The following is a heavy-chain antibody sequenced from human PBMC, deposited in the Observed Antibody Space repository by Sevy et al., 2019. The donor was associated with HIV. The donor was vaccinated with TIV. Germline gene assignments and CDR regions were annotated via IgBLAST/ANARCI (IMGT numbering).Heavy chain of an antibody. CDR2: FTFGCGKI. Sequence: GGSLRLSCAASGFTFSSYAMSWVRQAPGKGLEWVSTFTFGCGKINYADSVKGRFTISRDNSKNTLFLQMNSQRAEDTALYYCAGEGCSKPHDYWGQGTLVTVSS. D-gene: IGHD2-2*01. CDR1: GFTFSSYA. CDR3: AGEGCSKPHDY. J-gene: IGHJ4*02. V-gene: IGHV3-23*01.